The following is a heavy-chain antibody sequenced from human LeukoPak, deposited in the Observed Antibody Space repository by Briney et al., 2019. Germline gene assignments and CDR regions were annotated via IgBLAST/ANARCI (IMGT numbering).Heavy chain of an antibody. J-gene: IGHJ6*03. CDR1: GFTFSSYA. D-gene: IGHD3-10*01. CDR2: ISGSGGST. Sequence: GGSLRLSCAASGFTFSSYAMSWVRQAPGKGLEWVSAISGSGGSTYYADSVKGRFTISRDNSKNTLYLQMNSLRAEDTAVYYCARVSYYGSGIYDYYFYMDVWGKGTTVTVSS. V-gene: IGHV3-23*01. CDR3: ARVSYYGSGIYDYYFYMDV.